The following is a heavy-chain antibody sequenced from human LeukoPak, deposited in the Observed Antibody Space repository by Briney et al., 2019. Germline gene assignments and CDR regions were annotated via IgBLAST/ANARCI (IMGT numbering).Heavy chain of an antibody. Sequence: SETLSLTCTVSGGSISSYYWSWIRQPPGKGLERIGYIYYSGSTNYNPSLKSRVTISVDTSKNQFSLKLSSVTAADTAVYYCAREVVGATCAFDIWGQGTMVTVSS. V-gene: IGHV4-59*01. CDR1: GGSISSYY. D-gene: IGHD1-26*01. CDR2: IYYSGST. CDR3: AREVVGATCAFDI. J-gene: IGHJ3*02.